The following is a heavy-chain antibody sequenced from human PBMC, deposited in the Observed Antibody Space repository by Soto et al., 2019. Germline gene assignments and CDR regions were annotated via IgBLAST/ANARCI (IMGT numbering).Heavy chain of an antibody. CDR2: MYNTGST. J-gene: IGHJ6*02. CDR1: GGSISSYY. CDR3: ARDLWGYCGADCYPLDV. V-gene: IGHV4-59*01. D-gene: IGHD2-21*02. Sequence: QVRLQESGPGLVKPSETLSLTCTVSGGSISSYYWSWIRQPPGKGLEWSGYMYNTGSTIYNPSLKRRVTISVDTSKNQFSLKLNSVTAADTAVYYCARDLWGYCGADCYPLDVWGQGTMVTVSS.